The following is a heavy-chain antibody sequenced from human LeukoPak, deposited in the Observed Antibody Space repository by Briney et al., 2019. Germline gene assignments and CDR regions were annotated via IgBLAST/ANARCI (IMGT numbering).Heavy chain of an antibody. V-gene: IGHV3-72*01. CDR2: IRDQANSYTT. D-gene: IGHD1-26*01. Sequence: GGSLRLSCAASGFTFSDHYMQWVRRAPGKGLEWVGRIRDQANSYTTEYAASVKGRFTISGDDSKSSMYLQMNSLKTEDTAVYYCARERWRSGSYHDAFDVWGQGTMVTVSS. J-gene: IGHJ3*01. CDR3: ARERWRSGSYHDAFDV. CDR1: GFTFSDHY.